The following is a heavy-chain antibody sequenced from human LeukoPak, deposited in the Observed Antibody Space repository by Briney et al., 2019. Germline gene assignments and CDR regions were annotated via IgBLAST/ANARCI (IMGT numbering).Heavy chain of an antibody. D-gene: IGHD1-26*01. CDR1: GFTFSSYW. J-gene: IGHJ4*02. CDR3: ARLRARGSYYYFDY. CDR2: IKQDGSEE. V-gene: IGHV3-7*01. Sequence: GGSLRLSCAASGFTFSSYWMSWVRQAPGKGLEWVANIKQDGSEEYYVDPVKGRFTISRDNAKNSLYLQMNSLRAEDTAVYYCARLRARGSYYYFDYWGQGTLVTVSS.